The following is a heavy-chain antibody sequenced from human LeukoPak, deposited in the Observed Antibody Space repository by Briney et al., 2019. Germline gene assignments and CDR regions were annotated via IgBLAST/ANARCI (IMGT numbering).Heavy chain of an antibody. CDR1: GFTFSDYY. CDR2: ISTSSSFT. CDR3: VVITWDY. D-gene: IGHD3-22*01. Sequence: PGGSLRLSCAASGFTFSDYYMSWFRQAPGKGLEWVSYISTSSSFTDYADSVKGRFTISRDNAENSLYLQMNSLRAEDTAIYYCVVITWDYWGQGTLVTVSS. J-gene: IGHJ4*02. V-gene: IGHV3-11*06.